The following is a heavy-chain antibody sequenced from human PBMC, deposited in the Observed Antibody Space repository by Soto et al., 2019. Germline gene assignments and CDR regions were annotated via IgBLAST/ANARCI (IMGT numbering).Heavy chain of an antibody. J-gene: IGHJ1*01. D-gene: IGHD2-21*02. CDR1: GGTFSSYA. CDR2: IIPIFGTA. Sequence: GASVKVSCKASGGTFSSYAISWVRQAPGQGLEWMGGIIPIFGTANYAQKFQGRVTITADKSTSTAYMELSSLRSEDTAVYYCVRAALVVVTATGYFQHWGQGTLVTVS. CDR3: VRAALVVVTATGYFQH. V-gene: IGHV1-69*06.